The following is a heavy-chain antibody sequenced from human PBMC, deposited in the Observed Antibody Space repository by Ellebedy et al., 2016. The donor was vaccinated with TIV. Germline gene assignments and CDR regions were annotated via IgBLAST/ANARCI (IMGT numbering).Heavy chain of an antibody. CDR2: IKQDGSEK. J-gene: IGHJ4*02. CDR1: GFTFSNYW. CDR3: ASWFGGVNY. V-gene: IGHV3-7*03. D-gene: IGHD3-10*01. Sequence: GESLKISCAASGFTFSNYWMSWVRQAPGKGLEGVANIKQDGSEKYYVDSVKGRFTISRDNAENSLYLQMNSLRAEDTAVYYCASWFGGVNYWGQGTLVTVSS.